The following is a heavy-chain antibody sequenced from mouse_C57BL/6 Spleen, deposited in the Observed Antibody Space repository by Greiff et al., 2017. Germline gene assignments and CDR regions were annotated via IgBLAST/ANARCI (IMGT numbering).Heavy chain of an antibody. Sequence: EVKLQESGGGLVKPGGSLKLSCAASGFTFSSYAMSWVRQTPEKRLEWVATISDGGSYTYYPDNVKGRFTISRDNAKNNLYLQMSHLKSEDTAMYYCARVGTRGYFDVWGTGTTVTVSS. CDR3: ARVGTRGYFDV. V-gene: IGHV5-4*03. D-gene: IGHD2-14*01. CDR2: ISDGGSYT. CDR1: GFTFSSYA. J-gene: IGHJ1*03.